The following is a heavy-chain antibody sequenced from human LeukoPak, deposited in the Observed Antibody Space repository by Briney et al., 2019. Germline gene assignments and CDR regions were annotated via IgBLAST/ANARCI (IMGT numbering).Heavy chain of an antibody. Sequence: GGSLRLSCAASGFTFDDYGMSWVRQAPGKGLEWVSGINWNGGSTGYADSVKGRFTISRDNAKNSLYLQMNSLRAEDTALYHCARGSGYSYYYGMDVWGQGTTVTVSS. CDR2: INWNGGST. D-gene: IGHD3-22*01. J-gene: IGHJ6*02. V-gene: IGHV3-20*01. CDR3: ARGSGYSYYYGMDV. CDR1: GFTFDDYG.